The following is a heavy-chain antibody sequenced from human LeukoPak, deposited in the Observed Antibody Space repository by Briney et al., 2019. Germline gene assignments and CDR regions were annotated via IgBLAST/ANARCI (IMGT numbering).Heavy chain of an antibody. CDR2: IHYTGTT. V-gene: IGHV4-39*02. D-gene: IGHD6-13*01. CDR3: AKPVPAAGPTDFDY. J-gene: IGHJ4*02. Sequence: PSETLSLTCSVSGGSIRSTSYSWGWIRQPPGKGLEWIGNIHYTGTTYYNPSLRSRVTIFVDTSNNNFSLKLNSVTAADTAVYYCAKPVPAAGPTDFDYWGQGTLVTVSS. CDR1: GGSIRSTSYS.